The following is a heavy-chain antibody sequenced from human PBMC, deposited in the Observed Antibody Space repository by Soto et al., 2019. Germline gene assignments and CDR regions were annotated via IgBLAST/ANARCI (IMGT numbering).Heavy chain of an antibody. D-gene: IGHD5-18*01. CDR1: GFTVSSKD. Sequence: PGGSLRLSCAASGFTVSSKDMTWVRQAPGKGLDWVSIIYSGGSTYYADSVKGRFTISRDNSKNTLYLQMNSLRAEDTAVYYCAKDGLGAYSYGSYYFDYWGQGTLVTVSS. V-gene: IGHV3-53*01. CDR3: AKDGLGAYSYGSYYFDY. J-gene: IGHJ4*01. CDR2: IYSGGST.